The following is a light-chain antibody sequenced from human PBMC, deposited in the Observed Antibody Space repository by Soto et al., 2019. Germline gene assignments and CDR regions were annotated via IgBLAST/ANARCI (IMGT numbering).Light chain of an antibody. J-gene: IGKJ1*01. Sequence: DIQMTQSPSSLSASVGDRVTITCRASQTISSYLNWYQQKPGKAPKLLIYAASSLQGGVPSRFSGSGSGTDFTLTISSLQPEDFAVYYCQQRSNLPWTFGQGTKV. CDR2: AAS. V-gene: IGKV1-39*01. CDR3: QQRSNLPWT. CDR1: QTISSY.